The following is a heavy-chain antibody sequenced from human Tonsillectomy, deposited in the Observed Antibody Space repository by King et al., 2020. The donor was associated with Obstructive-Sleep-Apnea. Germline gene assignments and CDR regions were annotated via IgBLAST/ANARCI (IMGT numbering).Heavy chain of an antibody. CDR3: ARAQDRGYDKNAFDI. J-gene: IGHJ3*02. CDR1: GGSISSGDYY. V-gene: IGHV4-30-4*01. CDR2: IYYSGST. D-gene: IGHD5-12*01. Sequence: QLQESGPGLVKPSQTLSLTCTVSGGSISSGDYYWSWIRQPPGKGLEWIRYIYYSGSTYYNPSLKSRVTISVDTSKNQFSLKLSSVTAADTAVYYCARAQDRGYDKNAFDIWGQGTMVTVSS.